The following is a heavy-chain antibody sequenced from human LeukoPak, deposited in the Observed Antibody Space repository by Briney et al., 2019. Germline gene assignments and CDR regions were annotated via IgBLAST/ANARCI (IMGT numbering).Heavy chain of an antibody. CDR1: GFTLSDYY. V-gene: IGHV3-11*01. CDR3: ARRRDFIDY. CDR2: SSSSGSTI. Sequence: GGSLRLSCAASGFTLSDYYMGWIRQAPGKGLEWVSYSSSSGSTIYYADSVKGRFAISRDNAKNSLYLQMNSLRAEDTAAYYCARRRDFIDYWGQGTLAAVSS. J-gene: IGHJ4*02. D-gene: IGHD3/OR15-3a*01.